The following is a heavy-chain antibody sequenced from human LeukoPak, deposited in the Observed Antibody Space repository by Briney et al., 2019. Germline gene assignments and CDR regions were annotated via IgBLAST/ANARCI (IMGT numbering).Heavy chain of an antibody. J-gene: IGHJ4*02. CDR1: GLTISTSG. V-gene: IGHV3-21*06. Sequence: GGSLRLSCTTSGLTISTSGFNWVRQAPGKGLEWVASIGPTGFDRYHADSIKGRFTISRDNANNFLYLQMDSLRAEDTAVYYCATETNGRHYDYWGQGTLLTVSP. D-gene: IGHD1-14*01. CDR2: IGPTGFDR. CDR3: ATETNGRHYDY.